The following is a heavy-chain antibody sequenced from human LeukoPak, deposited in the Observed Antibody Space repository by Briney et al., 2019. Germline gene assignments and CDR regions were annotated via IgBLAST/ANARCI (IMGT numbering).Heavy chain of an antibody. D-gene: IGHD6-6*01. V-gene: IGHV1-69*04. J-gene: IGHJ4*02. CDR1: GGTFSSYA. Sequence: VASVKVSCKASGGTFSSYAISWVRQAPGQGLEWMGRIIPIFGIANYAQKFQGRVTITADKSTSTAYMELSSLRSEDTAVYYCARDGGTGSSSYWGQGTLVTVSS. CDR2: IIPIFGIA. CDR3: ARDGGTGSSSY.